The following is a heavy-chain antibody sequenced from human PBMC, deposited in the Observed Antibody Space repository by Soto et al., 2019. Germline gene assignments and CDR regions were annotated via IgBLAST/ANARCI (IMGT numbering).Heavy chain of an antibody. Sequence: ASVQVSLQAAGSTFPSYDINWVRQAPGQGLEWLGWMNPNSGNTGYAQKFQGRVTMTRNTSISTAYMELSSLRSEDTAVYYCARGESFALFGVVTALASCMDVWGQGTTVTAP. D-gene: IGHD3-3*01. CDR2: MNPNSGNT. V-gene: IGHV1-8*01. CDR3: ARGESFALFGVVTALASCMDV. CDR1: GSTFPSYD. J-gene: IGHJ6*02.